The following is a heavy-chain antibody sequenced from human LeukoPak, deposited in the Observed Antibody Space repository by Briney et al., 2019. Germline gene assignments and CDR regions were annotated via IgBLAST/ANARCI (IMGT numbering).Heavy chain of an antibody. J-gene: IGHJ4*02. V-gene: IGHV4-61*02. CDR2: IYTSGST. D-gene: IGHD1-26*01. CDR3: ARVGYSGSYYRFDY. Sequence: PSETLSLTCTVSGGSISSGSYYWSWIRQPAGKGLEWIGRIYTSGSTNYNPSLQSRVTISVDTSKNQFSLKLSSVTAADTAVYYCARVGYSGSYYRFDYWGQGTLVTVSS. CDR1: GGSISSGSYY.